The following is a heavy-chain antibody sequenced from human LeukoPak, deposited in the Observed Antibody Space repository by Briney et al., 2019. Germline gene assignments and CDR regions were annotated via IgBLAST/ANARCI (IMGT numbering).Heavy chain of an antibody. CDR1: GGSFSGYY. D-gene: IGHD4-23*01. J-gene: IGHJ4*02. CDR3: ARAPSYGGLDY. CDR2: IYTSGST. Sequence: SETLSLTCAVYGGSFSGYYWSWIRQPAGKGLEWIGRIYTSGSTNYNPSLKSRVTISVDTSKNQFSLKLSSVTAADTAVYYCARAPSYGGLDYWGQGTLVTVSS. V-gene: IGHV4-59*10.